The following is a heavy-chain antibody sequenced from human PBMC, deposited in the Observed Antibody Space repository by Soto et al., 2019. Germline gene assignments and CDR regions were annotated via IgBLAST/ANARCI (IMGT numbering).Heavy chain of an antibody. J-gene: IGHJ6*02. V-gene: IGHV1-69*12. CDR2: IIPVFGTA. Sequence: QVQLVQSGAEVKKPGSSVKVSCKASGGSLSNYGISWVRQAPGQGLEWMGGIIPVFGTANYAQKFQGRVTMTADESTNIGYMDVTRLRSEHTAVYYCARGDATKIVVTTYYAMDVWGQGTTVTVSS. D-gene: IGHD4-17*01. CDR3: ARGDATKIVVTTYYAMDV. CDR1: GGSLSNYG.